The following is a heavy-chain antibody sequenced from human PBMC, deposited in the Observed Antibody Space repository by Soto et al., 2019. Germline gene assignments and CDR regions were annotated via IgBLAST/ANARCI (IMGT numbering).Heavy chain of an antibody. CDR3: ARWGYCISTSCPPGYYYYGMDV. CDR1: GGTFSSYA. Sequence: QVQLVQSGAEVKKPGSSVKVSCKASGGTFSSYAISWVRQAPGQGLEWMGGIIPIFGTANYAQKFQGRVTITADESTSTAYMELSSLRSEDTAVYYCARWGYCISTSCPPGYYYYGMDVWGQGTTVTVSS. D-gene: IGHD2-2*01. CDR2: IIPIFGTA. V-gene: IGHV1-69*12. J-gene: IGHJ6*02.